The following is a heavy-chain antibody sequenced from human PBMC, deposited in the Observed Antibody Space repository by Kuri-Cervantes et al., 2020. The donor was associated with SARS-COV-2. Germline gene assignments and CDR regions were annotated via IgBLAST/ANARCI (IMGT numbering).Heavy chain of an antibody. Sequence: GGSLRLPCEASGFTLGSYERNWVRQAPGKGLEWVPYISTSGSTIYYADSVKGRFTISRDNAKNSLYLKMNSLRAKDTAVYYCARGDSSGYLYYFDYWGQGTLVTVSS. CDR1: GFTLGSYE. V-gene: IGHV3-48*03. CDR2: ISTSGSTI. J-gene: IGHJ4*02. D-gene: IGHD3-22*01. CDR3: ARGDSSGYLYYFDY.